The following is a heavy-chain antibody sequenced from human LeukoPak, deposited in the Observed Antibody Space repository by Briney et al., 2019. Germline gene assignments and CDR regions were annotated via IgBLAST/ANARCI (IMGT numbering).Heavy chain of an antibody. CDR1: GYTSTGYY. D-gene: IGHD3-10*01. CDR3: ASPDYYGPGSYKFYP. J-gene: IGHJ5*02. CDR2: INPNNGAT. Sequence: GASVKISCKASGYTSTGYYMHWVRQPPGQGLEWMGWINPNNGATKYAQKFRGRVTMTSDTSISTAYMELGRLTSDDTAVYYCASPDYYGPGSYKFYPWGQGNLVTVSS. V-gene: IGHV1-2*02.